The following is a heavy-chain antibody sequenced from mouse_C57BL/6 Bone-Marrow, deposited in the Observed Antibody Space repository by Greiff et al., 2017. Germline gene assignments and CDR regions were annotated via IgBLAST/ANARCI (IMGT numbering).Heavy chain of an antibody. Sequence: EVKLMESGGGLVKPGGSLKLSCAASGFTFSRYTMSWVRQTPEKRLQWVAAISGGGGNTYYPDSVKGRFTISRDNDKNILYLQMSSLRSEDTALNNCSRQVTTVLATKYFDVWGTGTTVTVSS. J-gene: IGHJ1*03. V-gene: IGHV5-9*01. CDR3: SRQVTTVLATKYFDV. CDR1: GFTFSRYT. D-gene: IGHD1-1*01. CDR2: ISGGGGNT.